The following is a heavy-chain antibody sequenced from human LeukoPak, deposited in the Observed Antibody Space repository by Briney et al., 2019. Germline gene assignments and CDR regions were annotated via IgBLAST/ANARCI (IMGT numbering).Heavy chain of an antibody. Sequence: GGSLRLSCAASGFTFSSYSMNWVRQAPGKGLEWVSPISSSSSYIYYADSVKGRFTISRDNSKKTLYLQMNSLRVEDTAVYYCARGDGYNDAEYLQHWGQGTLVTVS. CDR3: ARGDGYNDAEYLQH. CDR2: ISSSSSYI. V-gene: IGHV3-21*01. CDR1: GFTFSSYS. D-gene: IGHD5-24*01. J-gene: IGHJ1*01.